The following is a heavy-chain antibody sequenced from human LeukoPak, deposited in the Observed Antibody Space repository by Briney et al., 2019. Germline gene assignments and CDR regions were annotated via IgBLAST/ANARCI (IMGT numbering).Heavy chain of an antibody. CDR3: ARLDYGDYDVWFDP. V-gene: IGHV4-39*01. CDR1: GGSISSSSYY. Sequence: PSETLSLTCTVSGGSISSSSYYWGWIRQPPGKGLEWIGSIYYSGSTYYNPSLKSRVTISVDTSKNQFSLKLSSVTAADTAVYYCARLDYGDYDVWFDPWGQGTLVTVSS. CDR2: IYYSGST. J-gene: IGHJ5*02. D-gene: IGHD4-17*01.